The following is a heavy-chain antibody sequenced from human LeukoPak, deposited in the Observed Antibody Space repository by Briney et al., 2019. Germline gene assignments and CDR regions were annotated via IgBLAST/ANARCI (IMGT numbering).Heavy chain of an antibody. Sequence: SETLSLTCTVSGGSISSSSYYWGWIRQPPGTGLEWIGSIYYSGSTYYNPSLKSRVTISVDTSKNQFSLKLSSVTAADTAVYYCARAAYDSSGYSPPLYNWFDPWGQGTLVTVSS. D-gene: IGHD3-22*01. CDR3: ARAAYDSSGYSPPLYNWFDP. J-gene: IGHJ5*02. CDR1: GGSISSSSYY. CDR2: IYYSGST. V-gene: IGHV4-39*07.